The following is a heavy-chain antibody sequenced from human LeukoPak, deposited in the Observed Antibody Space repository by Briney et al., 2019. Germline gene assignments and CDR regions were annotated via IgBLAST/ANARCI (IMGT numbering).Heavy chain of an antibody. CDR3: ARTPGRYGDYVGWFDP. Sequence: SVKVSCKASGGTFSSYAISWVRQAPGQGLEWMGGIIPIFGTANYAQKFQGRVTITADESTSTAYMELSSLGSEDTAVYYCARTPGRYGDYVGWFDPWGQGTLVTVSS. J-gene: IGHJ5*02. CDR2: IIPIFGTA. D-gene: IGHD4-17*01. CDR1: GGTFSSYA. V-gene: IGHV1-69*13.